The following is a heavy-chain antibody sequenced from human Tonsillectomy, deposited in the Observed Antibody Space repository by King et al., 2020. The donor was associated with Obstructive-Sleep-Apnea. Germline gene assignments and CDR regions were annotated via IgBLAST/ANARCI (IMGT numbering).Heavy chain of an antibody. CDR1: GFTFSSYS. CDR3: AKVKHNSGRYAPEFDY. V-gene: IGHV3-23*04. D-gene: IGHD6-19*01. J-gene: IGHJ4*02. CDR2: ISGSGGST. Sequence: DVQLVESGGGLVQPGGSLRLSCAASGFTFSSYSRSCVRQAPGMGLDWVSVISGSGGSTNYVDSVKGRFTISRDNSKNRLHLQMNSLRAEDTAVYYCAKVKHNSGRYAPEFDYWGQGTLVTVSS.